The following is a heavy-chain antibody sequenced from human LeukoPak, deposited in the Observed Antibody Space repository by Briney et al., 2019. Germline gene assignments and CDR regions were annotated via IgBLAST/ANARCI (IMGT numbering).Heavy chain of an antibody. D-gene: IGHD1-14*01. V-gene: IGHV3-21*01. CDR2: ISSSSSYI. CDR3: ARLVKPPGDAFDI. J-gene: IGHJ3*02. Sequence: GGSLRLSCAASGFTFSSYSMNWVRQAPGKGLEWVSSISSSSSYIYYADSVKGRFTISRDNAKNSLYLQMNSLRAEDTAVYYCARLVKPPGDAFDIWGQGTMVTVSS. CDR1: GFTFSSYS.